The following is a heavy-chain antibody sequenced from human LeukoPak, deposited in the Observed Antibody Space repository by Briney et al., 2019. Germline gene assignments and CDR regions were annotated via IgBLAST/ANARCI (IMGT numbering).Heavy chain of an antibody. CDR3: VDPPYSLN. V-gene: IGHV3-23*01. Sequence: PGGSLRLSCAASGFTFSSYDMSWVRQAPGKGLEWVSGISGSGFNTYYADSVKGRFTISRDNSKNTLYLQMNSLRAEDTAVYYCVDPPYSLNWGQGTLVTASS. J-gene: IGHJ4*02. CDR1: GFTFSSYD. CDR2: ISGSGFNT. D-gene: IGHD4-11*01.